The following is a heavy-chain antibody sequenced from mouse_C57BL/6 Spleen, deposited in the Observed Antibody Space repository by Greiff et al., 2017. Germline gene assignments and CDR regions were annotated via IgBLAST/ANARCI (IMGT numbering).Heavy chain of an antibody. CDR2: IYPGDGDT. CDR1: GYAFSSSW. V-gene: IGHV1-80*01. D-gene: IGHD1-1*01. J-gene: IGHJ3*01. Sequence: VQLQQSGAELVKPGASVKISCKASGYAFSSSWMNWVKQRPGKGLEWIGQIYPGDGDTNYNGKFKGKATLTADKSSSTAYMQLSSLTSEDSAVYCCASTVVEDAYRGQGTLVTVSA. CDR3: ASTVVEDAY.